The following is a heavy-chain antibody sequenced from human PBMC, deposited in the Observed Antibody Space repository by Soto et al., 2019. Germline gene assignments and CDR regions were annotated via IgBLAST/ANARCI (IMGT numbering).Heavy chain of an antibody. Sequence: SETLSLTCSFSGDSVTSHYLTWIRQSPEKGLEWIGYMHYTGFSHYNPSLKSRLTISVDRSKNQFTLQLTSVTVADTAVYYCAREDYDFWSGYYTGSDYWGQGTLVTVSS. CDR2: MHYTGFS. CDR1: GDSVTSHY. J-gene: IGHJ4*02. D-gene: IGHD3-3*01. V-gene: IGHV4-59*02. CDR3: AREDYDFWSGYYTGSDY.